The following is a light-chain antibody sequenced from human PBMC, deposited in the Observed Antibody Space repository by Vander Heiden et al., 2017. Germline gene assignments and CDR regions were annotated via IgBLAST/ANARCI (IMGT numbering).Light chain of an antibody. CDR1: SSDVGGYNY. CDR2: EVS. CDR3: SSYTSSSTLEV. Sequence: QSALTQPASVSASPAQSITISCTGTSSDVGGYNYVSWYQQHPGKAPKLMIYEVSNRHSGVSNRFSGSKSGNTASLTISGLQAEDEADYYCSSYTSSSTLEVFGGGTKLTVL. J-gene: IGLJ2*01. V-gene: IGLV2-14*01.